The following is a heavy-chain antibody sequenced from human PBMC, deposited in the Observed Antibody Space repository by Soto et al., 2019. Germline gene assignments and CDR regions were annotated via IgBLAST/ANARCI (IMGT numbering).Heavy chain of an antibody. Sequence: LSLTCTVSGGSISSGGYYWSWIRQHPGKGLEWIGYIYYSGSTYYNPSLKSRVTISVDTSKNQFSLKLSSVTAADTAVYYCARYYYDFWSGHLDYWGQGTLVTVS. CDR1: GGSISSGGYY. J-gene: IGHJ4*02. CDR2: IYYSGST. D-gene: IGHD3-3*01. V-gene: IGHV4-31*03. CDR3: ARYYYDFWSGHLDY.